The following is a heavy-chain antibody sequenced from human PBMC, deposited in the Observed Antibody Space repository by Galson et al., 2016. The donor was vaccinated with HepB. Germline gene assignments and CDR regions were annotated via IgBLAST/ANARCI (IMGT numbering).Heavy chain of an antibody. J-gene: IGHJ3*02. CDR2: ISRGSTYT. Sequence: SLRLSCAASGITLRGYAMHWVRQAPGKGLDWVSCISRGSTYTYYADSVKGRFTVSRDNAKNSLYLQMNNLRAEDTALYYCASERLDSSGYSYPDAFEIWGLGTMVTVSS. V-gene: IGHV3-21*01. D-gene: IGHD3-22*01. CDR1: GITLRGYA. CDR3: ASERLDSSGYSYPDAFEI.